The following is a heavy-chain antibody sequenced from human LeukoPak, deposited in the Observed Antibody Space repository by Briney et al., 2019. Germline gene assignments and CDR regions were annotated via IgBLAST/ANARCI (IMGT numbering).Heavy chain of an antibody. V-gene: IGHV1-2*02. D-gene: IGHD3-22*01. CDR2: INPNSGGT. Sequence: ALVKVSCKASGYTFTGYYMHWVRQAPGQGLEWMGWINPNSGGTNYAQKFQDRVTMTRDTSISTAYMELSRLRSDDTAVYYCARGAYNSDYFYWGQGTLVAVSS. J-gene: IGHJ4*02. CDR1: GYTFTGYY. CDR3: ARGAYNSDYFY.